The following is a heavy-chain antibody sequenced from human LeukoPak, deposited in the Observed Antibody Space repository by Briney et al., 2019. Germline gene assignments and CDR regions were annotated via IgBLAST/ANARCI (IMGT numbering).Heavy chain of an antibody. CDR3: AKGELELRPGRQV. D-gene: IGHD1-7*01. Sequence: PGRSLRLSCAASGFTFSSYGMHWVRQAPGKGLEWVAVISYDGSNKYYADSVKGRFTISRDNSKNTLYLQMNSLRAEDTAVYYCAKGELELRPGRQVWGEGTTVSVPS. V-gene: IGHV3-30*18. CDR1: GFTFSSYG. J-gene: IGHJ6*01. CDR2: ISYDGSNK.